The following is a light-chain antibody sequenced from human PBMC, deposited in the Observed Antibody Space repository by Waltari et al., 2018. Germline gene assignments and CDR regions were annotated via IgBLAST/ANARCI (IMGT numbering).Light chain of an antibody. V-gene: IGKV3-20*01. CDR1: QTVDNPY. J-gene: IGKJ1*01. CDR2: GIS. Sequence: EILLTQSPGTLSLSPGEGATRSCRTSQTVDNPYLAWYQQKLGQAPRLLISGISIRATGIPDSFRGSGSGTDFTLTISRLEPEDFAVYFCQQYTHSPWTFGQGTRVEVK. CDR3: QQYTHSPWT.